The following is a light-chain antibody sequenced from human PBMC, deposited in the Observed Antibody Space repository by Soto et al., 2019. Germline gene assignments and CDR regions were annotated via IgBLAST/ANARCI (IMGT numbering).Light chain of an antibody. CDR1: QAIHSY. J-gene: IGKJ3*01. CDR3: QQRET. CDR2: ATS. V-gene: IGKV1-39*01. Sequence: DIQMTQSPSSLSASVGDRVTITCRASQAIHSYLNWYQQKPGKAPNLLIFATSTLQSGVPSRFSGSGSGTDFTLTISSLQPEDFATYYCQQRETFGPGTKADIQ.